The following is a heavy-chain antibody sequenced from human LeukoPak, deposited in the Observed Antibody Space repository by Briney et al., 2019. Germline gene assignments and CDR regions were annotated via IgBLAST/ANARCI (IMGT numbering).Heavy chain of an antibody. V-gene: IGHV4-4*07. Sequence: SETLSLTCTVSGASISRHYWSWIREPPGKGLEWIGRIYISGSTDYNPSLKSRVTMSVDTSKNQFVLKLSSVTAADTAVYYCARDQRAYYHMDVWGKGTTVTVSS. CDR2: IYISGST. CDR3: ARDQRAYYHMDV. CDR1: GASISRHY. J-gene: IGHJ6*03.